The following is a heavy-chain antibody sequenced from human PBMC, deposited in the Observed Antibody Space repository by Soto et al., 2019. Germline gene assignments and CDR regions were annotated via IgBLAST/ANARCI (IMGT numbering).Heavy chain of an antibody. CDR1: GFTFTGYY. CDR3: ARGKRIYGEPRLGY. J-gene: IGHJ4*02. D-gene: IGHD3-16*01. Sequence: SVKVSCKTSGFTFTGYYIHWVRQAPGQGLEWMGWIKSNDGDPKYAQKFQDRVTMTRDTSMNTVYMEIRRLRSDDTGVYYCARGKRIYGEPRLGYWAKGTLVTVSS. V-gene: IGHV1-2*02. CDR2: IKSNDGDP.